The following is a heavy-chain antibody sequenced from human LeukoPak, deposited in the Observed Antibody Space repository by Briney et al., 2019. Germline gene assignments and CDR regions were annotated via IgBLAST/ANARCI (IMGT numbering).Heavy chain of an antibody. CDR2: ISSSGSTI. CDR3: ARDGYSYGQHDP. D-gene: IGHD5-18*01. CDR1: GFTFSSYE. Sequence: GGSLRLSCAASGFTFSSYEMNWVRQAPGKGLEWVSYISSSGSTIYYADSVKGRFTISRDNAKNSLYLQMNSLRAEDTAVYYCARDGYSYGQHDPWGQGTLVTVSS. J-gene: IGHJ5*02. V-gene: IGHV3-48*03.